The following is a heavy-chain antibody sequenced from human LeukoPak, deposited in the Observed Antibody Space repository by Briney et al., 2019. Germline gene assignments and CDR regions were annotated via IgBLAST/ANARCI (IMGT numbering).Heavy chain of an antibody. Sequence: GGSLRLSCAASGFTFRSYAMSWVRQAPGKGLEWVSSISDSGGSTYYADSVKGRFTISRDNSKNTLYLQMNSLRAEDTAVYYCAKDLDTAMIGKIDYWGQGTLVTVSS. CDR2: ISDSGGST. CDR3: AKDLDTAMIGKIDY. V-gene: IGHV3-23*01. J-gene: IGHJ4*02. D-gene: IGHD5-18*01. CDR1: GFTFRSYA.